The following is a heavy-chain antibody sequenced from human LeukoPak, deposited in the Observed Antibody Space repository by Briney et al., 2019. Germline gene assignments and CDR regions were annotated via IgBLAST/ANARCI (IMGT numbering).Heavy chain of an antibody. V-gene: IGHV4-61*08. Sequence: SETLSLTCTDSVDSVSSAVYYWSWVRQPPGKGLEYIGYIFYTGSTNYNPSLKSRVTISVDTSKNQFSLKLISVTAADTAVYFWIAPRNNSGFVEYWGQGTLVTVSS. CDR3: IAPRNNSGFVEY. CDR1: VDSVSSAVYY. CDR2: IFYTGST. D-gene: IGHD4-23*01. J-gene: IGHJ4*02.